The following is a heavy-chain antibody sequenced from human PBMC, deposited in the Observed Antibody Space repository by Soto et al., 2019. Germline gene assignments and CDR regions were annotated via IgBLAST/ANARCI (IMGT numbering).Heavy chain of an antibody. V-gene: IGHV4-4*08. Sequence: SETLSLTCTVSGGSMNNNYWSWIRQPPGKGLEWIAWIHSGGHSLSNPSLRSRVTLSVDTSKNQFSLKLSSVTAADTAVYYCARLNFGELLPFDYWGQGTLVTVSS. J-gene: IGHJ4*02. CDR2: IHSGGHS. D-gene: IGHD3-10*01. CDR3: ARLNFGELLPFDY. CDR1: GGSMNNNY.